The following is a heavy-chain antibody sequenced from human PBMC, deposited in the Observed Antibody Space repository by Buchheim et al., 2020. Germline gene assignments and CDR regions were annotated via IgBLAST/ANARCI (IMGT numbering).Heavy chain of an antibody. Sequence: EVQLVESGGGLVQPGGSLRLSCAASGFTFSSYWMHWVRQAPGKGLVWVSRINSGETSTDYADSVKGRFTISRDNAKNTLSLLMNSLGVEDTAVYYCVRGYCSGGTCPHAGFDWGQGAL. J-gene: IGHJ4*02. V-gene: IGHV3-74*01. CDR1: GFTFSSYW. D-gene: IGHD2-15*01. CDR2: INSGETST. CDR3: VRGYCSGGTCPHAGFD.